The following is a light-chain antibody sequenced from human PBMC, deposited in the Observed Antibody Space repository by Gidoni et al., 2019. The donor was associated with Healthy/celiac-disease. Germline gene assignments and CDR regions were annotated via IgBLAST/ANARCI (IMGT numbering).Light chain of an antibody. CDR1: QSVRSN. J-gene: IGKJ1*01. CDR3: QQYNNWPRT. V-gene: IGKV3-15*01. Sequence: ERMMTQSQTTMSVSPGERATLSCRASQSVRSNLAWYQQKPGQAPRLLIYGASTRATGIPASFSGSGSGTEFTLTISSLQSEDFAVYYCQQYNNWPRTFGQGTKVEIK. CDR2: GAS.